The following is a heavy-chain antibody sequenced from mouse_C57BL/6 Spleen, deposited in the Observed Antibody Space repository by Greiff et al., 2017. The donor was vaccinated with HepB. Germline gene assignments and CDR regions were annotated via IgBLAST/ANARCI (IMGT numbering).Heavy chain of an antibody. Sequence: QVQLQQPGAELVRPGSSVKLSCKASGYTFTSYWMHWVKQRPIQGLEWIGNIDPSDSETHYNQKFKDKATLTVDKSSSTAYMELRSLTSEDSAVDYCTRRYGSKNAMDYWGQGTSVTVSS. V-gene: IGHV1-52*01. D-gene: IGHD1-1*01. J-gene: IGHJ4*01. CDR1: GYTFTSYW. CDR2: IDPSDSET. CDR3: TRRYGSKNAMDY.